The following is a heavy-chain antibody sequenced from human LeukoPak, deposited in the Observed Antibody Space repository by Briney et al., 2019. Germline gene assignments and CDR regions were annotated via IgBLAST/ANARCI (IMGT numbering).Heavy chain of an antibody. V-gene: IGHV3-15*01. CDR1: GLNFNNAW. Sequence: PGGSLRLSCAASGLNFNNAWMSWVRQAPGKGLEWVGRIKSKTDGGTTDYAAPVKGRFTISRDDSKNTLYLQMNSLKTEDTAVYYCTTGSNGRYSSGLVGFDYWGQGTLVTVSS. D-gene: IGHD6-19*01. CDR2: IKSKTDGGTT. CDR3: TTGSNGRYSSGLVGFDY. J-gene: IGHJ4*02.